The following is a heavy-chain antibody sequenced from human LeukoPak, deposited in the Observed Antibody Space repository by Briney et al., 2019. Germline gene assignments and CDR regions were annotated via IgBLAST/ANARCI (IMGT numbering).Heavy chain of an antibody. D-gene: IGHD6-19*01. J-gene: IGHJ4*02. CDR1: GFTFNTYA. CDR3: AKTTVGYSSGRYPGWPADC. CDR2: ICGSGGCT. V-gene: IGHV3-23*01. Sequence: GGSLRLYCEASGFTFNTYAIYWVRQAPGKGLEWVSGICGSGGCTYYADSVKGRFTISRDNSKNTVYLQMNSLTADDTAVYYCAKTTVGYSSGRYPGWPADCWGQGTLVTVSS.